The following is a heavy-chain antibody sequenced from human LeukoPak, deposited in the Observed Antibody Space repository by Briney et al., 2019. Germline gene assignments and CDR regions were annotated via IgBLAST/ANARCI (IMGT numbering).Heavy chain of an antibody. J-gene: IGHJ4*02. Sequence: GGSLRLSCAASGFTFSSYGMHWVRQAPGKGLEWVAFIRYDGSNKYYADSVKGRFTISRDNSKNTLYLQMNSLRAEDTAVYYCAKDGTEYDSSGYYYFSGVYYFDYWGQGTLVTVSS. CDR2: IRYDGSNK. D-gene: IGHD3-22*01. V-gene: IGHV3-30*02. CDR3: AKDGTEYDSSGYYYFSGVYYFDY. CDR1: GFTFSSYG.